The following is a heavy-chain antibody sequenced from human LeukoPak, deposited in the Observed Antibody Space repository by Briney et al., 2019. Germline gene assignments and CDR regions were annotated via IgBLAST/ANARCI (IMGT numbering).Heavy chain of an antibody. V-gene: IGHV2-5*01. D-gene: IGHD3-3*01. Sequence: SGPTLVKPTQTLTLTCTFSGFSLSTSGVGAGWIRQPPGKALEWLALIYWNDDKRYSPSLKSRLTITKDTSKNQVVLTMTNMDPVDTATYYCAHSDLGYDFWSGYYDYWGQGTLVTVSS. CDR1: GFSLSTSGVG. CDR2: IYWNDDK. J-gene: IGHJ4*02. CDR3: AHSDLGYDFWSGYYDY.